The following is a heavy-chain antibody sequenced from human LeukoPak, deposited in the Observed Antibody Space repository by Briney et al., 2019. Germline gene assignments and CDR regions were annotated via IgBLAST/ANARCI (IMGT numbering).Heavy chain of an antibody. J-gene: IGHJ4*02. CDR1: GGSISSYY. CDR2: IYYSGST. CDR3: ARVGTGTLDY. Sequence: SETLSLTCTVSGGSISSYYWSWIRQPPGKGLEWIGYIYYSGSTNYNPSLKSRVTISVDTSKNQSSLKLSSVTAADTAVYYCARVGTGTLDYWGQGTLVTVSS. D-gene: IGHD3/OR15-3a*01. V-gene: IGHV4-59*08.